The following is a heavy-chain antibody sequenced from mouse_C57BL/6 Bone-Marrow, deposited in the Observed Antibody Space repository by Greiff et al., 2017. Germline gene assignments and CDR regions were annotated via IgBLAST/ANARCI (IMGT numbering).Heavy chain of an antibody. CDR1: GYTFTSYD. CDR3: ASPTAQARDYAMDY. Sequence: QVQLQQSGPELVKPGASVKLSCKASGYTFTSYDINWVKHRPGQGLEWIGWIYPRVGSTKYNVKFKGKVTLTVDTSSSTAYMELHSLTSEDSAFYFCASPTAQARDYAMDYWGQGTSVTVSS. D-gene: IGHD3-2*02. CDR2: IYPRVGST. V-gene: IGHV1-85*01. J-gene: IGHJ4*01.